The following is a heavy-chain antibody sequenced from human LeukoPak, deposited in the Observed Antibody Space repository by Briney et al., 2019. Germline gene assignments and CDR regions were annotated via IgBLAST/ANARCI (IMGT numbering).Heavy chain of an antibody. CDR1: GYAFTDYY. CDR3: ARAGTWIQLWRLGY. CDR2: INPNSGGT. V-gene: IGHV1-2*02. Sequence: ASVKVSCKASGYAFTDYYMHWVRQAPGQGLEWMGWINPNSGGTNYAQKFQGRVTMTRDTSISTAYMELSRLRSDDTAVYYCARAGTWIQLWRLGYWGQGTLVTVSS. D-gene: IGHD5-18*01. J-gene: IGHJ4*02.